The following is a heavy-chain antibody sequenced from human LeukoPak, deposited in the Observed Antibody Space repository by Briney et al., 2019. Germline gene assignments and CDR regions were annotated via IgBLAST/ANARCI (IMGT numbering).Heavy chain of an antibody. CDR2: IWYDGSNK. CDR1: GFTFSNYL. J-gene: IGHJ4*01. V-gene: IGHV3-33*01. D-gene: IGHD3-10*01. CDR3: ARGAGTVSKYDH. Sequence: GRSVPLPCAASGFTFSNYLMHWARQAPGKGLEWVAVIWYDGSNKYYADSVKGRFVISRDDSKNTLYLEMNSLRADDTAVYHCARGAGTVSKYDHWGQGTMVTVSS.